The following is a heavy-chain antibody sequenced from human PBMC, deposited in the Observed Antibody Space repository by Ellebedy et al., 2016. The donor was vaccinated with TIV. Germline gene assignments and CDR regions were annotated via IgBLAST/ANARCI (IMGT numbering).Heavy chain of an antibody. Sequence: GESLKISCAASGFTFSDYYMSWIRQAPGKGLEWLSYISNSDSSIFYAGSVRGRFTISRDNAKNLLYLQMKSLRAEDTAVYYCARDARFIDHQHNWFDPWGQGTLVTVSS. J-gene: IGHJ5*02. CDR1: GFTFSDYY. CDR2: ISNSDSSI. D-gene: IGHD2-2*01. V-gene: IGHV3-11*01. CDR3: ARDARFIDHQHNWFDP.